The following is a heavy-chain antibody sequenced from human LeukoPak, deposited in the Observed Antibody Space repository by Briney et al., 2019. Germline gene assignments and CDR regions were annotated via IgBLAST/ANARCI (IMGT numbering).Heavy chain of an antibody. J-gene: IGHJ4*02. CDR3: ARDHDSSGYYQSRFDY. Sequence: ASVKVSCKASGGTFSSYDISWVRQAPGQGLEWMGWISVQNGNTKSAQKFDGRVTMTTDTSTSTAYMELRSLGSDDTAVYYCARDHDSSGYYQSRFDYWGQGTLVIVSS. D-gene: IGHD3-22*01. CDR2: ISVQNGNT. V-gene: IGHV1-18*01. CDR1: GGTFSSYD.